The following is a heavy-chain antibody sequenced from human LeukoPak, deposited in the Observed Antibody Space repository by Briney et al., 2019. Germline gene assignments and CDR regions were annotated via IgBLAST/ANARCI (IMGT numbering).Heavy chain of an antibody. CDR2: INHSGST. Sequence: GSLRLSCAASRFTFSSYAMSWIRQPPGKGLEWIGEINHSGSTNYNPSLKSRVTISVDTSKNQFSLKLSSVTAADTAVYYCARGWHSSSWYQRFWFDPWGQGTLVTVSS. CDR1: RFTFSSYA. V-gene: IGHV4-34*01. J-gene: IGHJ5*02. D-gene: IGHD6-13*01. CDR3: ARGWHSSSWYQRFWFDP.